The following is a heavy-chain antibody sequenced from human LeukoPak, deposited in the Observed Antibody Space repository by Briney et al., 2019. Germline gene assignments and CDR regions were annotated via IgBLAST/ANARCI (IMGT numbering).Heavy chain of an antibody. Sequence: SETLSLTCAVSGGSFSRPFWSWIRQTPGKGLEWIGEIDHSGRTDYNPSLEGRVTMSVDTSKNQSSLRLTSVTAADTAVYFCARAERRINLARGVFGSHFDSWGQGTLVSVSS. CDR3: ARAERRINLARGVFGSHFDS. J-gene: IGHJ5*01. D-gene: IGHD3-10*01. CDR1: GGSFSRPF. V-gene: IGHV4-34*01. CDR2: IDHSGRT.